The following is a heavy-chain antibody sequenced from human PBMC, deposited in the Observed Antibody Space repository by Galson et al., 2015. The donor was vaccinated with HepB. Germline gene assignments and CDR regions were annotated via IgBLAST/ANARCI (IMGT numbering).Heavy chain of an antibody. CDR1: GDSVSSNSAA. Sequence: CAISGDSVSSNSAAWSWMRQSPSRGLEWLGRTYYRSKWYTDYAPSVKSRITINPDTSKNQFSLQLNSVTPEDTAVYYCARGSSFDLWGQGILVTVSS. V-gene: IGHV6-1*01. D-gene: IGHD6-13*01. CDR2: TYYRSKWYT. J-gene: IGHJ4*02. CDR3: ARGSSFDL.